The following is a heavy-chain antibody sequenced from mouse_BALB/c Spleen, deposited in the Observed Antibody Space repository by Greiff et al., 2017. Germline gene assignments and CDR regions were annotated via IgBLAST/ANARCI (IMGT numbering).Heavy chain of an antibody. CDR3: ASGDRSYSCFDY. CDR1: GYTFTSYW. CDR2: INPSNGRT. D-gene: IGHD2-10*01. J-gene: IGHJ2*01. V-gene: IGHV1S81*02. Sequence: QVQLQQSGAELVKPGASVKLSCKASGYTFTSYWLHWVKQRPGHGLEWIGEINPSNGRTNYNEKFKSKATLTVDKSSSTAYMQLSSLTSEDSAVYYCASGDRSYSCFDYWGQGTTLTVSS.